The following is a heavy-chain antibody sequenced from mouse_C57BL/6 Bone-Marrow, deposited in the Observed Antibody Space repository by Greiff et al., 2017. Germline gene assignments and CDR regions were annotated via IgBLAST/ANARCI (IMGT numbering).Heavy chain of an antibody. D-gene: IGHD1-1*01. CDR2: INPNYGTT. V-gene: IGHV1-39*01. J-gene: IGHJ3*01. CDR1: GYSFTDYN. Sequence: VQLQQSGPELVKPGASVKISCKASGYSFTDYNMNWVKQSNGKSLEWIGVINPNYGTTSYNQKFKGKATFTVDQSSSTAYMQLNSLTSEDSAVYYCARHGYYGSSYRFAYWGQGTLVTVSA. CDR3: ARHGYYGSSYRFAY.